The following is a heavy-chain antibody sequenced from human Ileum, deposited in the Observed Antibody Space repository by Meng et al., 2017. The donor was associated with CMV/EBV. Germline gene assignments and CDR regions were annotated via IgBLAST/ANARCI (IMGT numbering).Heavy chain of an antibody. Sequence: QVQLVKSETEGKKPGASVKVSCKTSGDPFTNVGITWVRQAPGQGLEWMGWINTNNDNSNSAQKFQDRFTMTKDTSTRTAHMELRSLTSDDTAIYYCARVQLSGVFDYWGQGTLVTVSS. CDR3: ARVQLSGVFDY. CDR1: GDPFTNVG. CDR2: INTNNDNS. V-gene: IGHV1-18*01. J-gene: IGHJ4*02. D-gene: IGHD1-26*01.